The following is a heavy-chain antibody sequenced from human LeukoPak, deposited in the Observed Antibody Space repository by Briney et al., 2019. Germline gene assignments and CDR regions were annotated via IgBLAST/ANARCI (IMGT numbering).Heavy chain of an antibody. V-gene: IGHV3-21*01. CDR2: ISDRGTYI. CDR1: GFSFSDHY. Sequence: GGSLRLSCAASGFSFSDHYMNWVRQAPGKGLEWVASISDRGTYIYYADSVKGRFTISRDNAKNSLYLQMNSLRAEDTAVYYCANHLACGSTSCPPFDSWGQGTLVTVSS. CDR3: ANHLACGSTSCPPFDS. D-gene: IGHD2-2*01. J-gene: IGHJ4*02.